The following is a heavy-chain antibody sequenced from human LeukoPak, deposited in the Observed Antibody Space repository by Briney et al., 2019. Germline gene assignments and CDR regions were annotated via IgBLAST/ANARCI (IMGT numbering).Heavy chain of an antibody. J-gene: IGHJ4*02. V-gene: IGHV3-30*04. D-gene: IGHD1-26*01. CDR2: ISYDGSNK. CDR1: GFTFSSYA. CDR3: AREDSGSYGFDY. Sequence: GGSLRLACAASGFTFSSYAMSWVRQAPDKGLEWVAVISYDGSNKYYADSVKGRFTISRDNSKNTLYLQMNSLRAEDTAVYYCAREDSGSYGFDYWGQGTLVTVSS.